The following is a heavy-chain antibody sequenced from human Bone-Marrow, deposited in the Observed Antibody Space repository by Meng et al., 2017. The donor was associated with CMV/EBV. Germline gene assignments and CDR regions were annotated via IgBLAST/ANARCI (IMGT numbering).Heavy chain of an antibody. CDR1: GGSISSYY. CDR2: IYTSGST. CDR3: ARDVSSVTWFDP. D-gene: IGHD4-11*01. J-gene: IGHJ5*02. Sequence: QPPLQESGPGRVTPSKTLSLTCTVSGGSISSYYWSWIRRPAGKGLEWIGRIYTSGSTNYNPSLKSRVTMSVDTSKNQFSLKLSSVTAADTAVYYCARDVSSVTWFDPWGQGTLVTVSS. V-gene: IGHV4-4*07.